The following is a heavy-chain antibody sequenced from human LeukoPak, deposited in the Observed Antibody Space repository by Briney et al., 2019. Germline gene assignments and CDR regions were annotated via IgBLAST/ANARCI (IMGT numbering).Heavy chain of an antibody. CDR1: GFTFSSYG. Sequence: GGSLRLSCAASGFTFSSYGMSWVRQAPGKGLEWVSAISGSGGSTYYADSVKGRFTISRDNSKNTLYLQMNSLRAEDTAVYYCAKDRLRVAVAGTTFGYWGQGTLVTVSS. J-gene: IGHJ4*02. CDR3: AKDRLRVAVAGTTFGY. D-gene: IGHD6-19*01. CDR2: ISGSGGST. V-gene: IGHV3-23*01.